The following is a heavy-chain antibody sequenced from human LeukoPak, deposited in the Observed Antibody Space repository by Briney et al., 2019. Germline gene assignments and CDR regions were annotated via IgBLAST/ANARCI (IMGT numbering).Heavy chain of an antibody. Sequence: GESLRLSCAASGFNFRSYGMHWVSHTPGKGLEWVGFIQYDGSTKVYADSMKGRVTISRDNSKNTVHLQMNSLKAEDTAVYYCAKVPRMAYYYYMDVWGKGTTVTVSS. V-gene: IGHV3-30*02. D-gene: IGHD2-8*01. J-gene: IGHJ6*03. CDR2: IQYDGSTK. CDR3: AKVPRMAYYYYMDV. CDR1: GFNFRSYG.